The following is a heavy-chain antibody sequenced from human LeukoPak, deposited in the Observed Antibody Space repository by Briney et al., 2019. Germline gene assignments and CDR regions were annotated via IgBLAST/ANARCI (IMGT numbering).Heavy chain of an antibody. CDR1: GGSISSHY. CDR3: ARVSGYDWESFYDY. V-gene: IGHV4-59*11. D-gene: IGHD5-12*01. Sequence: PSETLSLTCTVSGGSISSHYWSWIRQPPGKGPEWIGYIYYSGSTNYNPSLKSRVTISVDTSKNQFSLKLSSVTAADTAVYYCARVSGYDWESFYDYWGQGTLVTVSS. J-gene: IGHJ4*02. CDR2: IYYSGST.